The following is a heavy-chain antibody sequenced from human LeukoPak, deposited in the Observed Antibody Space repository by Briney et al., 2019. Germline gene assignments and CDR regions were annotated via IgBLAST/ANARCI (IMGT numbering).Heavy chain of an antibody. CDR3: ARDLGLGRYYYYSTDVWRYYYYYMDV. CDR1: VGSISRYY. J-gene: IGHJ6*03. Sequence: SETLSLTCTLSVGSISRYYWSWLRQPAGEGLECIGRIYTSGSTNYNPSLKSRVTMSVDTSKNQFSLTLSSVTAADTAVYYCARDLGLGRYYYYSTDVWRYYYYYMDVWGKGTTVTVSS. CDR2: IYTSGST. D-gene: IGHD2/OR15-2a*01. V-gene: IGHV4-4*07.